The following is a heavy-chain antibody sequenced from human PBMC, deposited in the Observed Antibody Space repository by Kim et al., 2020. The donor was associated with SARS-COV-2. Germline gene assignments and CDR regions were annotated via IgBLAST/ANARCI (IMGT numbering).Heavy chain of an antibody. CDR1: GGSFSGYY. V-gene: IGHV4-34*01. D-gene: IGHD3-3*01. CDR2: INHSGST. J-gene: IGHJ4*02. CDR3: ARGRYDFWSGYYTGGIYYFDY. Sequence: SETLSLTCAVYGGSFSGYYWSWIRQPPGKGLEWIGEINHSGSTNYNPSLKSRVTISVDTSKNQFSLKLSSVTAADTAVYYCARGRYDFWSGYYTGGIYYFDYWGQGTLVTVSS.